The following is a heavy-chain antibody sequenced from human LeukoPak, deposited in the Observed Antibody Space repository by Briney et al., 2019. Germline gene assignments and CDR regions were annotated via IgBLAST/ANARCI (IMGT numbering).Heavy chain of an antibody. Sequence: GGSLRLSCAASGFTFSSYGMHWVRQAPGKGLEWVAVISYDGSNKYYADSVKGRFTISRDNSKNTLYLQMNSLRAEDTAVYYCAKDWEDIVVVPAAIEDWFDPWGQGTLVTVSS. D-gene: IGHD2-2*01. J-gene: IGHJ5*02. CDR3: AKDWEDIVVVPAAIEDWFDP. V-gene: IGHV3-30*18. CDR1: GFTFSSYG. CDR2: ISYDGSNK.